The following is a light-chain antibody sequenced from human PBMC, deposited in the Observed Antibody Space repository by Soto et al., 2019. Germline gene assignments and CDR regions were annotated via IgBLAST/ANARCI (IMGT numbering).Light chain of an antibody. J-gene: IGKJ3*01. V-gene: IGKV3D-15*01. Sequence: EVVMTQSPATLSVSPGERATLSCRASQTVSNNLAWYQQKPGQAPRLLIYAASTRATGVPARFSGSGSGTAFTLTILTIQSEEFAVYYSYHYHTWTPPPESVGPGTIVDFK. CDR1: QTVSNN. CDR2: AAS. CDR3: YHYHTWTPPPES.